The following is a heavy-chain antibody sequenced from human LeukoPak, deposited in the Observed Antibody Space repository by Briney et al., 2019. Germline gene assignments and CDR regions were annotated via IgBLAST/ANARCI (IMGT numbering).Heavy chain of an antibody. V-gene: IGHV3-7*01. CDR1: GFTFSSYW. J-gene: IGHJ3*02. CDR3: ARATEYYDFWSGYSYAFDI. D-gene: IGHD3-3*01. CDR2: IKQDGSEK. Sequence: GGSLRLSCAASGFTFSSYWMSWVRQAPGKGLEWVANIKQDGSEKYYVDSVKGRFTISRDNAKNSLYLQMNSLRAEDTAVYYCARATEYYDFWSGYSYAFDIWGQETMVTASS.